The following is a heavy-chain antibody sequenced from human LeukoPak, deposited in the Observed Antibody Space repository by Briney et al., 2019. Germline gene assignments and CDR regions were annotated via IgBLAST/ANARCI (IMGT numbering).Heavy chain of an antibody. D-gene: IGHD6-13*01. CDR3: ARVAYSSSWYTYYYYMDV. V-gene: IGHV1-2*02. J-gene: IGHJ6*03. Sequence: ASVKVSCKASGYTFTGYYMHWVRQAPGQGLEWMGWINPNSGGTNYAQKFQGRVTMTRDTSISTAYMELSRLRSDDTAVYYCARVAYSSSWYTYYYYMDVWGKGTTVTISS. CDR1: GYTFTGYY. CDR2: INPNSGGT.